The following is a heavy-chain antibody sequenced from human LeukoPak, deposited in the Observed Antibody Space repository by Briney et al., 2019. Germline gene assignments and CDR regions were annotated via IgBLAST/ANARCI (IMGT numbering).Heavy chain of an antibody. D-gene: IGHD3-10*01. J-gene: IGHJ6*03. CDR3: ARGGGYYYMDV. V-gene: IGHV4-34*01. CDR2: INHSGST. Sequence: MSSETLSLTCAVYGGSFSGYYWSWIRQPPGKGLEWIGEINHSGSTNYNPSLKSRVTISVDRSKNQFSLKLSSVTAADTAVYYCARGGGYYYMDVWGKGTTVTVPS. CDR1: GGSFSGYY.